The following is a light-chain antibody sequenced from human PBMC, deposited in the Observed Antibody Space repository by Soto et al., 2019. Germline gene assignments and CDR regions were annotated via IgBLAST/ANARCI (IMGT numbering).Light chain of an antibody. V-gene: IGKV3-20*01. CDR2: GAS. Sequence: ETVLTQSPGTLSLSPGERATLSCRASQSVSVRFLAWYQQKPGQAPRLLMYGASSRATGIPDRFSGTGSGTDFTLTISRLEPEDFAVYYCQQYGSSPYTFGLGTKLEIK. CDR1: QSVSVRF. J-gene: IGKJ2*01. CDR3: QQYGSSPYT.